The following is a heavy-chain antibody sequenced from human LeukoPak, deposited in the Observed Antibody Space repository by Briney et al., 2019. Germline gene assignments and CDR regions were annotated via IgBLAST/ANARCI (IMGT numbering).Heavy chain of an antibody. J-gene: IGHJ4*02. V-gene: IGHV4-39*07. CDR1: GGSISSSSYY. Sequence: PSETLSLTCTVSGGSISSSSYYWGWIRQPPGKGLEWIGSIYYSGSTYYNPSLKSRVTISVDTSKNQFSLKLSSVTAADTAVYYCARVGGLEWLLKIDYWGQGTLVTVSS. CDR3: ARVGGLEWLLKIDY. CDR2: IYYSGST. D-gene: IGHD3-3*01.